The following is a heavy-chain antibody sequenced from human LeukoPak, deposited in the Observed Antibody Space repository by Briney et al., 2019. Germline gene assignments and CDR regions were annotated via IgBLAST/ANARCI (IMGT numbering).Heavy chain of an antibody. CDR1: GGSITSSSYY. CDR2: IYYSGNT. CDR3: ARHFVSCWSSNFQH. V-gene: IGHV4-39*01. D-gene: IGHD6-13*01. Sequence: SETLSLTCTVSGGSITSSSYYWGWVRQPPGKGLEWIGSIYYSGNTYYNPSLKSRVTISVDTSKNQFSLKLSSVTAADTAVYYCARHFVSCWSSNFQHWGQGTLVTVSS. J-gene: IGHJ1*01.